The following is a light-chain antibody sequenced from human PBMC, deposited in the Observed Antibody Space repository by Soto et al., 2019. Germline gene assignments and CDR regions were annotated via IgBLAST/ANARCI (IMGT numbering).Light chain of an antibody. V-gene: IGLV1-44*01. CDR1: SSNIGSNT. Sequence: QSVLTQPPSASGTPGQRVTISCSGSSSNIGSNTVNWYQQLPGTAPKLLIYSNNQRPSGVPDRFSGSKSGTSASLAISGLQSEYAADYYCAAWDDSLNGVVFGGGTKVTVL. CDR2: SNN. CDR3: AAWDDSLNGVV. J-gene: IGLJ2*01.